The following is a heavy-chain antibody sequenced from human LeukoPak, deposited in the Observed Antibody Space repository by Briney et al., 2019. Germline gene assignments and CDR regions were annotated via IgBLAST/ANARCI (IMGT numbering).Heavy chain of an antibody. CDR2: IYHSGNT. CDR1: GYSISSGHY. J-gene: IGHJ5*02. CDR3: ARGGAPYSSGYFNWFDP. V-gene: IGHV4-38-2*02. D-gene: IGHD6-19*01. Sequence: KPSETLSLTCTVSGYSISSGHYWGWIRQSPGKGLEWIGNIYHSGNTYYNPSLKSGVTISVDLSKNQLSLKMTSVPAADTAVYYCARGGAPYSSGYFNWFDPWGQGTLVTVSS.